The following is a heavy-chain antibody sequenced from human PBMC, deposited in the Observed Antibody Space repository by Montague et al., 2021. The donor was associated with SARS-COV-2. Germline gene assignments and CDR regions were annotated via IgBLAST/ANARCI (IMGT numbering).Heavy chain of an antibody. CDR1: VFTFSSYA. CDR2: ISYDGSNK. V-gene: IGHV3-30-3*01. CDR3: ARARSGSYYTDFDY. J-gene: IGHJ4*02. Sequence: SLRLSCAASVFTFSSYAMHWVRQAPGKGLEWVAVISYDGSNKYYSDSVNVRFTISRDNSKNTLYLQMNSLRAEDTAVYYCARARSGSYYTDFDYWGQGTLVTVSS. D-gene: IGHD3-10*01.